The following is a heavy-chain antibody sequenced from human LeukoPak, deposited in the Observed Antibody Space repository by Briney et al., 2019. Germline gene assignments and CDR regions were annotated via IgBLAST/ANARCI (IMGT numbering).Heavy chain of an antibody. CDR3: ARRRNVGYFDY. CDR1: GGSISSSSYY. J-gene: IGHJ4*02. V-gene: IGHV4-39*01. CDR2: IYYSGST. D-gene: IGHD1-26*01. Sequence: SETLSLNCTVSGGSISSSSYYWGWIRQPPGKGLEWIGSIYYSGSTYYNPSLKSRVTISVDTSKNQFSLKLSSVTAADTAVYYCARRRNVGYFDYWGQGTLVTVSS.